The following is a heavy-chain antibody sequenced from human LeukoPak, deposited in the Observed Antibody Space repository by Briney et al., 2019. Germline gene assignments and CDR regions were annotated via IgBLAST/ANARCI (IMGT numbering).Heavy chain of an antibody. Sequence: GGSLRLSCAASGFTFSSYEMNWVRQAPGKGLEWVSYISSSGSTIYYANSVKGRFTISRDNAKNSLYLQMNSLRAEDTAVYYCARLFLYDYVWGSYQYFDYWGQGTLVTVSS. CDR2: ISSSGSTI. CDR1: GFTFSSYE. V-gene: IGHV3-48*03. CDR3: ARLFLYDYVWGSYQYFDY. J-gene: IGHJ4*02. D-gene: IGHD3-16*02.